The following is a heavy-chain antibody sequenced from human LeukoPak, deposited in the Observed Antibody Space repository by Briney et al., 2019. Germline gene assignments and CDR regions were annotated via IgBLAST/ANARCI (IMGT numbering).Heavy chain of an antibody. V-gene: IGHV4-34*01. CDR2: INHSGST. CDR1: GVSISSYY. CDR3: ARGRLGSSWYYYYYYMDV. Sequence: SETLSLTCTVSGVSISSYYWSWIRQPPGKGLEWIGEINHSGSTNYNPSLKSRVTISVDTSKNQFSLKLSSVTAADTAVYYCARGRLGSSWYYYYYYMDVWGKGTTVTVSS. D-gene: IGHD6-13*01. J-gene: IGHJ6*03.